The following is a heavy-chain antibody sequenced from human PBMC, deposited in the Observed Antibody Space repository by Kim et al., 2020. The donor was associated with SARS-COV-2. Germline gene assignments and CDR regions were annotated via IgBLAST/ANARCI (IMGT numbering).Heavy chain of an antibody. CDR3: ARDKGLVVFAFDI. D-gene: IGHD6-6*01. V-gene: IGHV4-61*01. Sequence: SETLSLTCTVSGGSVSSGSYYWSWIRQPPGKGLEWIGYIYYSGSTNYNPSLKSRVTIAVDTSKNQFSLKLSSVTAADTAVYYCARDKGLVVFAFDIWGQGTMVTVSS. CDR2: IYYSGST. CDR1: GGSVSSGSYY. J-gene: IGHJ3*02.